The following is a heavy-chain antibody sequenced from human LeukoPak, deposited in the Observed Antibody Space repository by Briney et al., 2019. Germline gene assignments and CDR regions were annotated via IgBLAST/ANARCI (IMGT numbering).Heavy chain of an antibody. CDR1: GFTFSSYA. CDR3: AKRNKNFWNTYPDY. CDR2: ISYDGSNK. V-gene: IGHV3-30*04. D-gene: IGHD3-3*01. J-gene: IGHJ4*02. Sequence: PGRSLRLSCAASGFTFSSYAMHWVRQAPGKGLEWVAVISYDGSNKYYADSVKGRFTISRDDSKNILFLQMNNLRAEDTAVYYCAKRNKNFWNTYPDYWGQGTPVTVSS.